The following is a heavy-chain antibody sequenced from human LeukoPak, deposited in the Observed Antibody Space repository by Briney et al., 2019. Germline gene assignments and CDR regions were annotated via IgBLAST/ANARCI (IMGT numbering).Heavy chain of an antibody. J-gene: IGHJ4*02. Sequence: PGRSLRLSCTASGFTFSNYGMHWVRQAPGKGLEWVAVISYDGSNEYYADSVKGRFTISRDNSKNTLYLQMNSLRTEDTAVYYCARGSPPDYWGQGTLVTVSS. V-gene: IGHV3-30*03. CDR1: GFTFSNYG. CDR3: ARGSPPDY. CDR2: ISYDGSNE.